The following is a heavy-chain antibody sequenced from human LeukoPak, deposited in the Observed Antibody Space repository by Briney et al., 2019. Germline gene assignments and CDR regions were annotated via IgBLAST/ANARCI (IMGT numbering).Heavy chain of an antibody. J-gene: IGHJ4*02. CDR2: IGTAGDT. Sequence: PGGSLRLSCAASGFTFSSYDMHWVRQATGKGLEWVSAIGTAGDTYYPGSVKGRFTISRDNSKNMLYLEVISLTADDTAVYYCAKDDAWLRFGEWSQGTLVTVSS. CDR1: GFTFSSYD. D-gene: IGHD3-10*01. V-gene: IGHV3-13*01. CDR3: AKDDAWLRFGE.